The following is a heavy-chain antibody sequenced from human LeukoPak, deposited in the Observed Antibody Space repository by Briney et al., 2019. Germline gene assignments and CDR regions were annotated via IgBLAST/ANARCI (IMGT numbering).Heavy chain of an antibody. Sequence: SETLSLTCTVSGGSISGYYWSWIRQPPGKGLEWIGHIYSSGSTKYNPSLKSRVTISVDTSKNQFSPKLSSVTAADTAVYYCARNYDSSGYTAFGYWGRGTLLTVSS. J-gene: IGHJ4*02. CDR3: ARNYDSSGYTAFGY. V-gene: IGHV4-59*01. D-gene: IGHD3-22*01. CDR1: GGSISGYY. CDR2: IYSSGST.